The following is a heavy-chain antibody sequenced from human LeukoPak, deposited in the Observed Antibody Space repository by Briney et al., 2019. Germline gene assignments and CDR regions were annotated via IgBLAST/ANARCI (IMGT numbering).Heavy chain of an antibody. CDR1: GGTFSSYA. J-gene: IGHJ4*02. V-gene: IGHV1-69*13. D-gene: IGHD6-13*01. CDR2: IIPIFGTA. CDR3: AIYRRIEQQPPLDY. Sequence: GASVKVSCKASGGTFSSYAISWVRQAPGQGLEWMGGIIPIFGTANYAQKFQGRVTITADESTSTAYMELSSLRSEDTAVYYCAIYRRIEQQPPLDYWGQGTLVTVSS.